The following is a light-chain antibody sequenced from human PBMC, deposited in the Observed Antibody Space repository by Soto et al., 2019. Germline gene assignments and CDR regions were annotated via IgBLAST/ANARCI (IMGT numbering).Light chain of an antibody. Sequence: EIVLTHSPSTLSLSPSDRVTLSCRASQYINTRLAWYQHRPGQAPRLLIYQTSIRATGIPARFSGSGSGTEFTLTISGLQSEDFALYYCQQYNNWPRPFGQRTRLAI. CDR2: QTS. V-gene: IGKV3-15*01. CDR3: QQYNNWPRP. J-gene: IGKJ5*01. CDR1: QYINTR.